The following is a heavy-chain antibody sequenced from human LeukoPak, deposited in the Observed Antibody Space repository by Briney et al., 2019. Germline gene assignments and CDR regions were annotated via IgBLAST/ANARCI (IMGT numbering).Heavy chain of an antibody. V-gene: IGHV4-59*01. CDR2: IYYSGRT. CDR3: ARGFYSPHY. Sequence: SETLSPTCTVSGDSISSDYWSWIRQPPGKGLEWIGYIYYSGRTYYNPSLKSRITISVDTSKNQFSLKLSSVTAADTAVYYCARGFYSPHYWGQGTLVSVSS. J-gene: IGHJ4*02. D-gene: IGHD4-11*01. CDR1: GDSISSDY.